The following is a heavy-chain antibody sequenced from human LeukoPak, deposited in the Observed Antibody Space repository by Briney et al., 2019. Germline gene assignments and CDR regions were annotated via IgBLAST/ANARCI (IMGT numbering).Heavy chain of an antibody. CDR3: ARGSTGESNGPLDY. V-gene: IGHV1-18*01. CDR1: GYTFTSYG. D-gene: IGHD3-16*01. Sequence: GASVKVSCKASGYTFTSYGISWVRQAPGQGLGWMGWISAYNGNTNYAQKFQGRVTITADESTSTAYMELSSLRSEDTAVYYCARGSTGESNGPLDYWGQGTLVTVSS. J-gene: IGHJ4*02. CDR2: ISAYNGNT.